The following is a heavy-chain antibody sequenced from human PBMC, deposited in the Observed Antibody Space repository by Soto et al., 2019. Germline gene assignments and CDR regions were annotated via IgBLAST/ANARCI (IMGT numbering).Heavy chain of an antibody. CDR2: ISAYNGNT. CDR1: GYTFTRYG. CDR3: ERGGDYGDRSIDFDY. Sequence: ASGKVSCQASGYTFTRYGISWVRQAPGQGLEWMGWISAYNGNTNYAQKLQGRVTMTTDTSTSTAYMELRSLRSDDTAVYYCERGGDYGDRSIDFDYWGQGTLVTVSS. J-gene: IGHJ4*02. D-gene: IGHD4-17*01. V-gene: IGHV1-18*01.